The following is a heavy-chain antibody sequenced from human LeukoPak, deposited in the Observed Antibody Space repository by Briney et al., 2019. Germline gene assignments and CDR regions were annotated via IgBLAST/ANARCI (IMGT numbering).Heavy chain of an antibody. CDR3: AKCINVAGTSENNWFDP. Sequence: GGSLRLSCAASGWVRQSPGKGLEWVSAISGSGGSTYYADSVKGRFTTSRDNSKNTLYLQMNSLRAEDTAEYYCAKCINVAGTSENNWFDPWGQGTLVTVSS. J-gene: IGHJ5*02. D-gene: IGHD6-19*01. CDR2: ISGSGGST. CDR1: G. V-gene: IGHV3-23*01.